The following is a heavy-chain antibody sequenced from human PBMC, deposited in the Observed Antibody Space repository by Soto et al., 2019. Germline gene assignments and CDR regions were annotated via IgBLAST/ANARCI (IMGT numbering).Heavy chain of an antibody. CDR1: GFTFSSYA. CDR2: ISSNGGST. V-gene: IGHV3-64D*06. Sequence: GGSLRLSCSASGFTFSSYAMHWVRQASGKGLEYVSAISSNGGSTYYADSVKGRFTISRDNSKNTLYLQMSSLRAEDTAVYYCVKDPPYYDFWSGCFHLIFHEGLHGRENYYYGMDVWGQGTTVTVSS. CDR3: VKDPPYYDFWSGCFHLIFHEGLHGRENYYYGMDV. D-gene: IGHD3-3*01. J-gene: IGHJ6*02.